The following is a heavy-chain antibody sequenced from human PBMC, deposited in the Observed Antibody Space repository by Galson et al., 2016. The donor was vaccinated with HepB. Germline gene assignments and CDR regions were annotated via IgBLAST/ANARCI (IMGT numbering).Heavy chain of an antibody. D-gene: IGHD4-17*01. V-gene: IGHV4-34*01. CDR3: AKFTAVTSPPWFDP. Sequence: LSLTCAVYGGSFSDYNCNWVRQPPGKGLEWIGEVNHATGTNYDPSLKSRVTISLDKARNLFSLQLASVTATDTAVYYCAKFTAVTSPPWFDPWGRGTLVTVAS. CDR2: VNHATGT. J-gene: IGHJ5*02. CDR1: GGSFSDYN.